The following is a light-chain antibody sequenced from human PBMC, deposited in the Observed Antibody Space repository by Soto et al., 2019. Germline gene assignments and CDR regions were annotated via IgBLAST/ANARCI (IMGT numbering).Light chain of an antibody. CDR1: QSVSSSY. CDR2: GAS. Sequence: EIVLTQSPGTLSLSPEEKATLSCRASQSVSSSYLACYQQKPGQAPRLLIYGASSRATGIPGRFSGSGSGTDFTLTISRLEPEDFAVYYCQQYGSSPLTFGGGTKVDIK. CDR3: QQYGSSPLT. J-gene: IGKJ4*01. V-gene: IGKV3-20*01.